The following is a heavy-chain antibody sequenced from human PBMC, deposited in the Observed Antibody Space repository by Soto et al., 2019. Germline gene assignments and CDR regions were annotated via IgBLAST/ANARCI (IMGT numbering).Heavy chain of an antibody. CDR3: ARIGVSSGHESPDFDS. Sequence: ASVKVSCKASGYTFNFYWITWVRQAPGQGLEWMGWISGFNGNTNYAADLQGRVTMTTDTSTSTAYMELRGLRSDDTAVYYCARIGVSSGHESPDFDSWGQGTLVTVSS. D-gene: IGHD3-16*01. CDR2: ISGFNGNT. V-gene: IGHV1-18*01. CDR1: GYTFNFYW. J-gene: IGHJ4*02.